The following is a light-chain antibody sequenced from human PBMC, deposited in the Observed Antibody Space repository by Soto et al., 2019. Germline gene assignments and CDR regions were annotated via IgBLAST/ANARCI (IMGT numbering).Light chain of an antibody. CDR3: QQYDHWPLT. CDR1: QSVSGR. Sequence: EIVMTQSPATLSVSPWERATLSCRASQSVSGRLAWYQQKRGQSPRLLIYAASTRATGIPARFSGSGSGTEFTLTISSLQSEDFAVYHCQQYDHWPLTFGGGTKVDIK. J-gene: IGKJ4*01. CDR2: AAS. V-gene: IGKV3-15*01.